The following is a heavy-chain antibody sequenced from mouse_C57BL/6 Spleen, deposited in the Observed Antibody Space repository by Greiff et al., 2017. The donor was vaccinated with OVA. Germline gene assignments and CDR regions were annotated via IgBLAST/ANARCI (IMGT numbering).Heavy chain of an antibody. CDR3: ARITTVVHYFDY. V-gene: IGHV2-2*01. CDR1: GFSLTSYG. J-gene: IGHJ2*01. CDR2: IWSGGST. D-gene: IGHD1-1*01. Sequence: VQLQQSGPGLVQPSQSLSITCTASGFSLTSYGVHWVRQSPGKGLEWLGVIWSGGSTAYNAAFISRLSISKDNSKCQVFFKMNSLQADDTSIYYCARITTVVHYFDYWGQGTTLTVSA.